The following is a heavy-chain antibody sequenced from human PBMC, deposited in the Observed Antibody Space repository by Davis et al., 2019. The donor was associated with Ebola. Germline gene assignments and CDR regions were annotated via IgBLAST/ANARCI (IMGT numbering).Heavy chain of an antibody. CDR2: INPSGGST. CDR3: ARETSTYYDFWSGLTPRYYYYGMDV. CDR1: GYTFTSYY. V-gene: IGHV1-46*01. J-gene: IGHJ6*02. D-gene: IGHD3-3*01. Sequence: ASVKVSCKASGYTFTSYYMHWVRQAPGQGLEWMGIINPSGGSTSYAQKFQGRVTMTRDTSTSTVYMELSRLRSDDTAVYYCARETSTYYDFWSGLTPRYYYYGMDVWGQGTTVTVSS.